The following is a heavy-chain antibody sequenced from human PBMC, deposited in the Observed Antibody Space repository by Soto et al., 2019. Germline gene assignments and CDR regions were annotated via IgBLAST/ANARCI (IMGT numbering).Heavy chain of an antibody. Sequence: SVKVSCKASGGTFSNHIITWVRQAPGQGLEWMGGIIPIFGTADYAQKFQARVTITADESTSTAYMELSSLRSEDTAVYYCARDRGPSSGYYPYWFDPWGQGTLVTVSS. D-gene: IGHD3-22*01. CDR1: GGTFSNHI. J-gene: IGHJ5*02. CDR3: ARDRGPSSGYYPYWFDP. V-gene: IGHV1-69*13. CDR2: IIPIFGTA.